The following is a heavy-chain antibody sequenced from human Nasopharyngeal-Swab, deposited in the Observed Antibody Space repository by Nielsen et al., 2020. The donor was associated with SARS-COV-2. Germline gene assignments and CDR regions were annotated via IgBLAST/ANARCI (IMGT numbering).Heavy chain of an antibody. CDR3: ARSGSYYYGMDV. J-gene: IGHJ6*02. CDR1: GGSISSYY. CDR2: IYYSGST. Sequence: CTVSGGSISSYYWSWIRQPPGKGLEWIGYIYYSGSTNYNPSLKSRVTISVDTSKNQFSLKLSSVTAADTAVYYCARSGSYYYGMDVWGQGTAVTVSS. V-gene: IGHV4-59*01.